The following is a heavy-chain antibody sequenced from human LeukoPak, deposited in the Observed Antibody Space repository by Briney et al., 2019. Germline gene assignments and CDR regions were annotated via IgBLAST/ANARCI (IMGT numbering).Heavy chain of an antibody. CDR2: ISGSGGST. J-gene: IGHJ4*02. V-gene: IGHV3-23*01. Sequence: PGGSLRLSCAASGFTFSSYATSWVRQAPGKGLEWVSAISGSGGSTYYADSVKGRFTISRDNSKNTLYLQMNSLRAEDTAVYYCAKDGIVVVVAATPDYWGQGTLVTVSS. CDR3: AKDGIVVVVAATPDY. CDR1: GFTFSSYA. D-gene: IGHD2-15*01.